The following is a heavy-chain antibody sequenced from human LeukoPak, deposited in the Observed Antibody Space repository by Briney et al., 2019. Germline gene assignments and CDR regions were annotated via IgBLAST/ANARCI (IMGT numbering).Heavy chain of an antibody. CDR1: GFTFSRYG. Sequence: PGRSLRLSCAASGFTFSRYGMHWVRQAQGKGLEGVEVIWSDGNNKYYADSVKGRFTISRDNSKNTLFLQMNSLRAEDTAVYYCARNREVGATFEYYFDYWGQGTLVTVSS. J-gene: IGHJ4*02. V-gene: IGHV3-33*01. CDR3: ARNREVGATFEYYFDY. CDR2: IWSDGNNK. D-gene: IGHD1-26*01.